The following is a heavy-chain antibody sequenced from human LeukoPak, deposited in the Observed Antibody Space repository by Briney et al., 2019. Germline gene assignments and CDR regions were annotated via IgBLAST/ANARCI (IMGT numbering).Heavy chain of an antibody. V-gene: IGHV3-74*01. J-gene: IGHJ4*02. Sequence: GGSLRLSRAASGFTFSSYWMHWVRQAPGKGLVWVSRINSDGSSTSYADSVKGRFTISRDNAKNTLYLQMNSLRAEGTAVYYCARGGRLLTTWIQLHDYWGQGTLVTVSS. CDR3: ARGGRLLTTWIQLHDY. CDR2: INSDGSST. CDR1: GFTFSSYW. D-gene: IGHD5-18*01.